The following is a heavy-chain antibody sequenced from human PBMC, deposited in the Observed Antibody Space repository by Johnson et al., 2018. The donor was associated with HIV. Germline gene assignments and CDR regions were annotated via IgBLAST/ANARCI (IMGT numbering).Heavy chain of an antibody. J-gene: IGHJ3*01. CDR1: GFTFSSYG. CDR3: AKSCYAGRAGAGSWYGDGFEV. V-gene: IGHV3-30*02. CDR2: IRYDGSTK. D-gene: IGHD6-19*01. Sequence: VQLVESGGGLVQAGGSLRLSCVASGFTFSSYGMHWVRQAPGKGLEWVAFIRYDGSTKYYADSVKGRFTISRDNSKNTLYLQMNSLRVEDTAVYYCAKSCYAGRAGAGSWYGDGFEVLGQGKKGNGSS.